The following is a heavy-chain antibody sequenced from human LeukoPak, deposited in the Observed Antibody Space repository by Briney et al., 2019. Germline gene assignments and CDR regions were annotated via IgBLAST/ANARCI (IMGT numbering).Heavy chain of an antibody. CDR2: IYYSGIT. D-gene: IGHD3-22*01. V-gene: IGHV4-59*01. CDR3: ARGWGSSGFDY. Sequence: SETLSLTCTVSGDSISNYYWSWIRQPPGKGLEWIGYIYYSGITNYNPSLKSRVTISVDTSKNQFSLKLSSVTAADTAVYYCARGWGSSGFDYWGQGTLVTVSS. CDR1: GDSISNYY. J-gene: IGHJ4*02.